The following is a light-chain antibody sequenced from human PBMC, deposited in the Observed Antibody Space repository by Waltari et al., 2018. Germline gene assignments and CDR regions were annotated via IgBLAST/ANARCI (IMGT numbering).Light chain of an antibody. V-gene: IGLV2-23*02. J-gene: IGLJ2*01. CDR1: SSDVGTYNL. CDR2: GVN. CDR3: CSSAGSSTYVV. Sequence: QSALTQPASVSGSPGQSITVSCTGTSSDVGTYNLVSWYQQHPGKAPKLIIYGVNKRPSVFLYRFSGSKSGNTASLTISGLQAEDEADYYCCSSAGSSTYVVFGGGTKLTVL.